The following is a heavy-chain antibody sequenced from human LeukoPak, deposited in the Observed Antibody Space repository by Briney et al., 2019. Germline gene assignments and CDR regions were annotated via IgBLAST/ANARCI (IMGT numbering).Heavy chain of an antibody. CDR2: IYYSGST. J-gene: IGHJ4*02. D-gene: IGHD5-12*01. Sequence: SETLSLTCSVSGGSINNYYWSWIRQPPGKGLEWIGHIYYSGSTNYNPSLKSRVTISVDTSKSQFSLKLTSVTAADTAVYHCARRALNGYDLYYFDSWGQGTVVTVSS. CDR1: GGSINNYY. CDR3: ARRALNGYDLYYFDS. V-gene: IGHV4-59*08.